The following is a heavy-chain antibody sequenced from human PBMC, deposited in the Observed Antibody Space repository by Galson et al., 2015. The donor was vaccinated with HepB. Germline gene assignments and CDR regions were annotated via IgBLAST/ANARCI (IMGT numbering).Heavy chain of an antibody. V-gene: IGHV3-21*01. Sequence: SLSLSCAASGFTFSSYSMNWVRQAPGKGLEWVSSISSSSTYIYYADSVRGRFTISRDNAKNSLYLQMNSLRAEDTAVYYCARELPELGNVDYWGQGTLVTVSS. CDR1: GFTFSSYS. CDR2: ISSSSTYI. CDR3: ARELPELGNVDY. D-gene: IGHD7-27*01. J-gene: IGHJ4*02.